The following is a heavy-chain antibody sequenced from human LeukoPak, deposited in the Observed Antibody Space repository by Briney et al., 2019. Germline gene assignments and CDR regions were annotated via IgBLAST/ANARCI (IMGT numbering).Heavy chain of an antibody. J-gene: IGHJ4*02. CDR2: ISSSSSYI. CDR3: ARPLVYYDSSGYYPLDY. D-gene: IGHD3-22*01. V-gene: IGHV3-21*01. CDR1: GFTFSSYS. Sequence: GGSLRLSCAASGFTFSSYSMNRVRQAPGKGLEWVSSISSSSSYIYYADSVKGRFTISRDNDKNSLYLQMNSLRAEDTAVYYCARPLVYYDSSGYYPLDYWGQGTLVTVSS.